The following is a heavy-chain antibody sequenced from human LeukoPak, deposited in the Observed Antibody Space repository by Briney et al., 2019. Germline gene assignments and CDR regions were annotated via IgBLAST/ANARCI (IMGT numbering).Heavy chain of an antibody. V-gene: IGHV1-24*01. Sequence: ASVKVSCKVSGYTLTKLSMHWVRQAPGKGLEWMGGFDPEDGETIYAQKLQGRVTMTRDTSTSTVYMELSSLRSEDTAVYYCARAYDSSGYYFNEYFQHWGQGTLVTVSS. J-gene: IGHJ1*01. CDR2: FDPEDGET. CDR1: GYTLTKLS. CDR3: ARAYDSSGYYFNEYFQH. D-gene: IGHD3-22*01.